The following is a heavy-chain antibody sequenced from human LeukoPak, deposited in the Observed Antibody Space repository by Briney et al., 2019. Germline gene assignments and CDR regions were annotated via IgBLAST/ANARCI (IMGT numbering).Heavy chain of an antibody. V-gene: IGHV3-53*01. J-gene: IGHJ4*02. CDR3: AKLGAYISSWYGFVDF. CDR2: IYSGGST. CDR1: GFTVSSNY. D-gene: IGHD6-13*01. Sequence: GGSLRLSCAASGFTVSSNYMNWVRQAPGKGLEWVSVIYSGGSTYYADSVKGRFTISRDNSKNTLYLQMNSLRAEDTAVYYCAKLGAYISSWYGFVDFWGQGTLVTVSS.